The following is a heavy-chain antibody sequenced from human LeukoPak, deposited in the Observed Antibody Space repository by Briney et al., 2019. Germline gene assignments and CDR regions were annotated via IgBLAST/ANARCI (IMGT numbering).Heavy chain of an antibody. CDR1: GFTFSNYA. V-gene: IGHV3-23*01. D-gene: IGHD5-12*01. Sequence: GGSLRLSCAASGFTFSNYATSWVRQAPGKGLEWVSAVSGSGGSTYYADSVKGRFTISRDNSKNTLCLQMNSLRAEDSAVYYCAKDLVATTYRDAFDIWGQGTMVTVSS. J-gene: IGHJ3*02. CDR3: AKDLVATTYRDAFDI. CDR2: VSGSGGST.